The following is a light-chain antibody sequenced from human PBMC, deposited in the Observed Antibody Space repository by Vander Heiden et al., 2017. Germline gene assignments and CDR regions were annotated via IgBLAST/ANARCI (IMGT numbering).Light chain of an antibody. CDR2: LGS. CDR3: MQALQTPLT. J-gene: IGKJ4*01. V-gene: IGKV2-28*01. CDR1: QSLLSSNGYNY. Sequence: MVMTSPPPPLPAVAGEPASTSCRSSQSLLSSNGYNYLDWYLQKPGQSPQLLIYLGSSRASGVPDRFSGSGSGTDFTLKISRVEAEDVGVYYCMQALQTPLTFGGGTKVEIK.